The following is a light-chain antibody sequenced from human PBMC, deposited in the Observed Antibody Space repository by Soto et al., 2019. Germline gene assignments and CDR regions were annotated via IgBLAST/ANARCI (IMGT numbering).Light chain of an antibody. CDR2: ENN. Sequence: NFMLTQPHSVSESPGKTVTISCTRSSGSIASNDVQWYQQRPGSAPTTVIYENNQRPSGVPDRFSGSTDGSSNSASLTISGLQTEDEADYYCQSYDSSTVVFGGGTEVTVL. CDR3: QSYDSSTVV. J-gene: IGLJ2*01. V-gene: IGLV6-57*04. CDR1: SGSIASND.